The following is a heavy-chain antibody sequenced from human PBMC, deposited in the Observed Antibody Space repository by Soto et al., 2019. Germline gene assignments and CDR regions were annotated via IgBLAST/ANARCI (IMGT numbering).Heavy chain of an antibody. CDR3: ARGEEGYSTQYYYYHMDV. D-gene: IGHD6-13*01. CDR2: ISSSSSTI. J-gene: IGHJ6*03. Sequence: PGGSLRLSCAASGFTFSSYSMNWVRQAPGKGLEWVSYISSSSSTIYYADSVKGRFTISRDNAKNSLYLQKNSLRAEDTAVYYCARGEEGYSTQYYYYHMDVWGKGTTVTVSS. V-gene: IGHV3-48*01. CDR1: GFTFSSYS.